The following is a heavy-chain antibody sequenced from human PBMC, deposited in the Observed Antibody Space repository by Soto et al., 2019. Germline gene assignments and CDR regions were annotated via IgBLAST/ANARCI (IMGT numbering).Heavy chain of an antibody. CDR3: ARVSYDFWSCYNPSYYYGMDV. CDR2: IIPIFGTA. J-gene: IGHJ6*02. D-gene: IGHD3-3*01. CDR1: GGTFSSYA. V-gene: IGHV1-69*13. Sequence: ASVKVSCKASGGTFSSYAISWVRQAPGQGLEWMGEIIPIFGTANYAQKFQGRVTITADESTSTAYMELSSLRSEDTAVYYCARVSYDFWSCYNPSYYYGMDVWGQGTTVTVSS.